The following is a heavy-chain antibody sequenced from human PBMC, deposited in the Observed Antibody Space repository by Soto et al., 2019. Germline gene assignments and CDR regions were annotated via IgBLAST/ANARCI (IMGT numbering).Heavy chain of an antibody. D-gene: IGHD1-26*01. CDR2: IYYSGTT. CDR1: GGSINHYY. Sequence: PSETLSLTCTVFGGSINHYYWPWIGQPPGKGLEWMGYIYYSGTTTNYNPSLKSRVTLSVDTSKNQFSLKLSSVTAADTAVYYCARLGGSYAVPHFDYWGQGTLVTVSS. V-gene: IGHV4-59*08. CDR3: ARLGGSYAVPHFDY. J-gene: IGHJ4*02.